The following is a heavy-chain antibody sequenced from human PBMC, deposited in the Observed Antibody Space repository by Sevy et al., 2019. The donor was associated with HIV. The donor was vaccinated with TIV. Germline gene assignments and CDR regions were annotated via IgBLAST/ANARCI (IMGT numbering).Heavy chain of an antibody. J-gene: IGHJ5*02. CDR3: ARLTVAGLGGWFDP. D-gene: IGHD6-19*01. CDR1: GGTFNRYA. V-gene: IGHV1-69*13. CDR2: IIPIFGTT. Sequence: ASVKVSCKASGGTFNRYAISWVRQAPGHGLEWLGGIIPIFGTTNYAQRFQGRVTITADEYTSTAYMEVSSLRSEDTAVYYCARLTVAGLGGWFDPWGHGTLVTVSS.